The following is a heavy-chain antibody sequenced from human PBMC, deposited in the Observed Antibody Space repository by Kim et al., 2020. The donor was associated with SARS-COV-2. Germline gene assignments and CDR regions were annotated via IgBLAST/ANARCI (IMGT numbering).Heavy chain of an antibody. CDR3: ARGGSLGSGTYDGFDI. J-gene: IGHJ3*02. D-gene: IGHD3-10*01. V-gene: IGHV4-38-2*02. Sequence: SETLSLTCTVSGYSISSGYYWGWVRQPPGKGLELIGSIRHSGSTYYNPSLKSRVTVSIDTSRNQFSLKMTSVTAADTAVYYCARGGSLGSGTYDGFDIWGQWTMVTVSS. CDR1: GYSISSGYY. CDR2: IRHSGST.